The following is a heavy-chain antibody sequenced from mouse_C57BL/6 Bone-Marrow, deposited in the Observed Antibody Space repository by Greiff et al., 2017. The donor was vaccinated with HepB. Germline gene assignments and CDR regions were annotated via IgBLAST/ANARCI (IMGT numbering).Heavy chain of an antibody. V-gene: IGHV2-6*01. CDR2: IWGVGST. CDR1: GFSLTSYG. J-gene: IGHJ4*01. CDR3: ASEFYYAMDY. Sequence: QVQLQQSGPGLVAPSQSLSITCTVSGFSLTSYGVDWVRQSPGKGLEWLGVIWGVGSTNYNSALKSRLSISKDNSKSQVFLTMNSLQTDDTAMYYCASEFYYAMDYWGQGTSVTVSS.